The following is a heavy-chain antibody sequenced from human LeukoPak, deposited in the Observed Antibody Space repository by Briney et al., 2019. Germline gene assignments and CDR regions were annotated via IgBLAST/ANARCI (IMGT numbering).Heavy chain of an antibody. CDR2: INPNSGGT. CDR3: ARARRITMIVVANNWFDP. Sequence: GASVKVSCKASGYTFTGYYMHWVRQAPGQGLEWMGWINPNSGGTNYAQEFQGRVTMTRDTSISTAYMELSRLRSDDTAVYYCARARRITMIVVANNWFDPWGQGTLVTVSS. V-gene: IGHV1-2*02. J-gene: IGHJ5*02. D-gene: IGHD3-22*01. CDR1: GYTFTGYY.